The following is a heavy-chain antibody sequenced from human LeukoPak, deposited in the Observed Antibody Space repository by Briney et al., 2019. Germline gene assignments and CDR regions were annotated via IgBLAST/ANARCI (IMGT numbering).Heavy chain of an antibody. CDR3: ARSIVVVPAAIPVGLGGYYYYYMDV. D-gene: IGHD2-2*02. J-gene: IGHJ6*03. CDR2: MNPNSGNT. V-gene: IGHV1-8*01. Sequence: ASVKVSCKASGYTFTSYDINWVRQATGQGLEWMGWMNPNSGNTGYAQKFQGRVTMTRNTSISTAYMELSSLRSEDTAVYYCARSIVVVPAAIPVGLGGYYYYYMDVWAKGPRSLSP. CDR1: GYTFTSYD.